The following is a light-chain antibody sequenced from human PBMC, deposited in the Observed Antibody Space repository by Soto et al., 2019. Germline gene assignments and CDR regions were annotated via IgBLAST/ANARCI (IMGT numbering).Light chain of an antibody. CDR1: QSISSW. CDR2: KTS. J-gene: IGKJ4*01. Sequence: DIQMTQAPSTLSASVGDRVTITCRASQSISSWLAWYQQKPGKATKVLIYKTSRLESGVPSRFRGSGSETEFTLTINNLQPDDCATYYCQQYNSYSELTFGGGTKVEIK. CDR3: QQYNSYSELT. V-gene: IGKV1-5*03.